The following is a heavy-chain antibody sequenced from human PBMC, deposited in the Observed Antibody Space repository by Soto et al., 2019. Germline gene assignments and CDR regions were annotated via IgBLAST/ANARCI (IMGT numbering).Heavy chain of an antibody. CDR2: ISGTGGTT. D-gene: IGHD3-9*01. V-gene: IGHV3-23*01. Sequence: EVQLLESGGGLVQPGGSLRLSCVGSGFTFRSHALTWVRQSPGKGLEWVAGISGTGGTTYYGDSMRGRFTISRGNSKETLNLQMDSLRPEDTAIYFCARAPMERYFDWYFDHWGQGSLVIVTS. J-gene: IGHJ4*02. CDR1: GFTFRSHA. CDR3: ARAPMERYFDWYFDH.